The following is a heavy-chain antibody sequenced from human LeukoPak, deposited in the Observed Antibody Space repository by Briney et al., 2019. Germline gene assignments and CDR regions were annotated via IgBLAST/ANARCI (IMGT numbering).Heavy chain of an antibody. CDR3: ARAKFYDSSGYYYPHNWFDP. CDR1: GGSISSYY. CDR2: IYTSGST. J-gene: IGHJ5*02. D-gene: IGHD3-22*01. V-gene: IGHV4-4*07. Sequence: SETLSLTCTVSGGSISSYYWSWIRQPAGKGLEWIGRIYTSGSTNYNPSLKSRVTMSVDTSKNQFSLKLSSVTAADTAVYYCARAKFYDSSGYYYPHNWFDPWGQGTPVTVSS.